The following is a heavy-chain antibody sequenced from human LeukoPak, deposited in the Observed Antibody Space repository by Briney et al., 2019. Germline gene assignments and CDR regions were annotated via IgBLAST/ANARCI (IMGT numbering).Heavy chain of an antibody. V-gene: IGHV4-59*01. CDR1: GGSISSYY. CDR2: IYYSGST. Sequence: KPSETLSLTCTVPGGSISSYYWSWIRQPPGKGLEWIGYIYYSGSTNYNPSLKSRVTISVDTSKNQFSLKLSSETAADTAVYYCASKYCGGDCYAWYYGMDVWGQGTTVTVSS. CDR3: ASKYCGGDCYAWYYGMDV. J-gene: IGHJ6*02. D-gene: IGHD2-21*02.